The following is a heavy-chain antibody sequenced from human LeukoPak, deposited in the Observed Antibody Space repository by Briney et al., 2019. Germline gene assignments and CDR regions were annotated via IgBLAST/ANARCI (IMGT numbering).Heavy chain of an antibody. CDR2: IFYSGTT. Sequence: SETLSLTCTVSGGSISSTTDYWGWIRQPPGKGLEWIGSIFYSGTTYYNPSLKSRVTISVDTSKNQFSLKLTSVTAADTAVYYCVRHVNTTTGAPIGWFDPWGQGTLVTVSP. CDR1: GGSISSTTDY. V-gene: IGHV4-39*01. CDR3: VRHVNTTTGAPIGWFDP. J-gene: IGHJ5*02. D-gene: IGHD2/OR15-2a*01.